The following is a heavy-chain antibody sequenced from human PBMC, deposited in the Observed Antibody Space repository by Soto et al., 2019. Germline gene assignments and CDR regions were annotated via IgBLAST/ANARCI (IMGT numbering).Heavy chain of an antibody. V-gene: IGHV4-4*02. Sequence: SETLSLTCAVSGDSITNSHWWSWVRQPPGKGLEWIGEIHHSGSTKYNPSLESRLIISVDRSKNTFFLRLTSVTAADTAVYFCARGETQQQRDYWGQGTLVTVSS. CDR3: ARGETQQQRDY. CDR1: GDSITNSHW. J-gene: IGHJ4*02. D-gene: IGHD6-25*01. CDR2: IHHSGST.